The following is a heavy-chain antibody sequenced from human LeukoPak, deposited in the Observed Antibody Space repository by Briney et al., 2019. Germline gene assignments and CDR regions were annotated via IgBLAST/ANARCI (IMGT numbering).Heavy chain of an antibody. V-gene: IGHV3-53*01. Sequence: GGSLRLSCAASGFTVSGNYMNWVRQAPGKGLEWVSLIYSDDSTYYADSVKGRFTISRDNAKNSLYLQMNSLRAEDTAVYYCARRGSSGSSLGDYFDYWGQGTLVTVSS. D-gene: IGHD1-26*01. CDR3: ARRGSSGSSLGDYFDY. CDR2: IYSDDST. CDR1: GFTVSGNY. J-gene: IGHJ4*02.